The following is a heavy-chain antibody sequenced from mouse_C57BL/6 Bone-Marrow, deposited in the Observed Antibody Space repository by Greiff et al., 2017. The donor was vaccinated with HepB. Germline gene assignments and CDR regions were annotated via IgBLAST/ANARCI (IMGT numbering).Heavy chain of an antibody. CDR2: IHPYSGST. V-gene: IGHV1-64*01. CDR1: GYTFTSYW. Sequence: QVQLQQPGAELVKPGASVTLSCKASGYTFTSYWMHWVKPRPGQGLEWIGMIHPYSGSTNYNEKFKSKATLTVDKSSSPAYMQISSLTSEDSAVYYCAREMDYYSSTFVDYWGQGTTLTVSS. J-gene: IGHJ2*01. D-gene: IGHD1-1*01. CDR3: AREMDYYSSTFVDY.